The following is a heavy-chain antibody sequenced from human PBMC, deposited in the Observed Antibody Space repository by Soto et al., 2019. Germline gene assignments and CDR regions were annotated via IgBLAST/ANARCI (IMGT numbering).Heavy chain of an antibody. Sequence: QVQMVQSGTEVQKPGASVKVSCRTSGYTFTSYYVHWVRQAPGQGLEWMGIINPTGGSTGYAQKFQGRLTMTRDMSAGTVYMELSSLTSDDTAVYYCVRPGGAIGVSTYYFFDGMDVWGQGTTVTVSS. CDR2: INPTGGST. D-gene: IGHD3-16*01. J-gene: IGHJ6*02. CDR3: VRPGGAIGVSTYYFFDGMDV. CDR1: GYTFTSYY. V-gene: IGHV1-46*01.